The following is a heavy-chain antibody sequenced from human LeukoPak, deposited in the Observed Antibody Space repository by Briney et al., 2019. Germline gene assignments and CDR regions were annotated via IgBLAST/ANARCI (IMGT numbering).Heavy chain of an antibody. CDR2: IGEDGSEK. CDR1: GFSLSNFW. CDR3: ARKIGLDF. J-gene: IGHJ3*01. Sequence: GGSLRLSCAASGFSLSNFWMSWVRQAPGKGLEWVANIGEDGSEKYYVDSVKGRFTISRDNAKNPLTLQMNSLRAEDTAVYYCARKIGLDFWGQGTMVIVSP. D-gene: IGHD2-21*01. V-gene: IGHV3-7*01.